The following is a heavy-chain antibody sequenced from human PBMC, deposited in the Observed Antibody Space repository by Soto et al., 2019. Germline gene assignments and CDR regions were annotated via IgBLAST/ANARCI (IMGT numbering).Heavy chain of an antibody. CDR1: GGSISSGDYY. J-gene: IGHJ4*02. CDR3: ARASYSSISARYYFDY. D-gene: IGHD6-13*01. V-gene: IGHV4-30-4*01. CDR2: IYYSGST. Sequence: SETLSLTCTVSGGSISSGDYYWSWIRQPPGKGLEWIGYIYYSGSTYYNPSLMSRVTISVDTSKNQFSLKLSSVTAADTAVYYCARASYSSISARYYFDYWGQGTLVTAPQ.